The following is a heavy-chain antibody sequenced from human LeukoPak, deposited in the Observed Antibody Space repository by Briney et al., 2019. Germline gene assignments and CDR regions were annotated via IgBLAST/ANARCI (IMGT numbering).Heavy chain of an antibody. J-gene: IGHJ4*02. CDR1: GGSFSGYY. V-gene: IGHV4-34*01. Sequence: SETLSLTCAVYGGSFSGYYWSWIRQPPGKGLEWIGEINHSGSTNYNPSLKSRVTISVDTSKNQFSLELSSVTAADTAVYYCASIAGDSSSWYRAYYFDYWGQGTLVTVSS. D-gene: IGHD6-13*01. CDR3: ASIAGDSSSWYRAYYFDY. CDR2: INHSGST.